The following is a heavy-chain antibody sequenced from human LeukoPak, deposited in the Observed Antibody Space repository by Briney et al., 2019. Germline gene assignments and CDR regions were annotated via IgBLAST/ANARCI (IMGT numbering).Heavy chain of an antibody. CDR1: GYSFNSYY. Sequence: SSVKVSCKDSGYSFNSYYFKWVGLAPRHPLEWTGWINPNYGNTGYAQKFQGRVTITRNTSISTAYMELSSLRSEDTAVYYCARTVSKRLRFLECWFAFDIWGQGTMVTVSS. D-gene: IGHD3-3*01. J-gene: IGHJ3*02. CDR3: ARTVSKRLRFLECWFAFDI. CDR2: INPNYGNT. V-gene: IGHV1-8*03.